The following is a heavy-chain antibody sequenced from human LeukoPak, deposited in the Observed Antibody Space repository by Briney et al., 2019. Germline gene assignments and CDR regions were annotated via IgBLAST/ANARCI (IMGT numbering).Heavy chain of an antibody. J-gene: IGHJ4*02. CDR3: AKEDSSGWYRPTTPGLFGFDY. CDR1: GFTPVADA. V-gene: IGHV3-9*02. CDR2: ICGDSGSI. D-gene: IGHD6-19*01. Sequence: GRSLRLSCAASGFTPVADAMHCVRHALGKGLEWGSRICGDSGSIDYADSVKGRFTISRDNAKNTLCMRMNSLRDVETPLYYSAKEDSSGWYRPTTPGLFGFDYWGQGTLVTVSS.